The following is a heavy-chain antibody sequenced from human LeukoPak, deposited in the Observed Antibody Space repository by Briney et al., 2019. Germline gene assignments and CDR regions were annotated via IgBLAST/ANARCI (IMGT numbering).Heavy chain of an antibody. V-gene: IGHV3-23*01. D-gene: IGHD1-1*01. J-gene: IGHJ4*02. CDR3: AKDPTGTLYFDY. CDR1: GFTFSSYA. CDR2: ISGSGSST. Sequence: GGSLRLSCAASGFTFSSYAMSWVRQAPGKGLEWVSAISGSGSSTYYADSVKGRFTISRDNSKNTLYLQMNSLRAEDTAVYYCAKDPTGTLYFDYWGQGTLVTVSS.